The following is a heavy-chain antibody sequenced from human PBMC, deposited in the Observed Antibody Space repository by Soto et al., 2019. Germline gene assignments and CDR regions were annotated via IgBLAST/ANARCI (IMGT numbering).Heavy chain of an antibody. V-gene: IGHV3-23*01. CDR3: AKGMYNFDSSYYRRFDY. Sequence: GGSLRLSCAASGFAFRNYAMNWVRQAPGKGLEWVSGIGVSGGSTYYANSVKGRFTVSRDNSKNTMYLQMNSLRAEDTAVYFCAKGMYNFDSSYYRRFDYWGQGTQVTVSS. CDR1: GFAFRNYA. D-gene: IGHD3-22*01. CDR2: IGVSGGST. J-gene: IGHJ4*02.